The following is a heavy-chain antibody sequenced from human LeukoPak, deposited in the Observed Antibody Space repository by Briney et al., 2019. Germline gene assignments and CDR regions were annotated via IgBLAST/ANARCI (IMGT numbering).Heavy chain of an antibody. CDR3: ARAHVVRGVIIVDY. CDR2: ISAYNGNT. J-gene: IGHJ4*02. D-gene: IGHD3-10*01. V-gene: IGHV1-18*01. Sequence: ASVKVSCKASGYTFTSYAISWVRQAPGQGLECMGWISAYNGNTNYAQKLQGRVTMTTDTSTSTAYMELRSLRSDDTAVYYCARAHVVRGVIIVDYWGQGTLVTVSS. CDR1: GYTFTSYA.